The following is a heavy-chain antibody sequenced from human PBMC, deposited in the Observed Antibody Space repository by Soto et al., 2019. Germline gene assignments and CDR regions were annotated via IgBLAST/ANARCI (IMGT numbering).Heavy chain of an antibody. D-gene: IGHD6-19*01. CDR2: TYYRSKWYN. V-gene: IGHV6-1*01. CDR1: GDSVSSNSAA. CDR3: ARVAVAGTSVYYYYGMDV. Sequence: SQTLSLTCVISGDSVSSNSAAWNWIGQSPSRGLEWLGRTYYRSKWYNDYAVSVKSRITINPDTSKNQFSLQLNSVTPEDTAVYYCARVAVAGTSVYYYYGMDVWGQGTTVTVSS. J-gene: IGHJ6*02.